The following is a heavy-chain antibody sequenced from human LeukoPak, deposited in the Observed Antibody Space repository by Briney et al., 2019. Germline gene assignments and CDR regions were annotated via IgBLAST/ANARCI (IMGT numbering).Heavy chain of an antibody. J-gene: IGHJ5*02. CDR1: GGSISSGSYY. D-gene: IGHD6-13*01. CDR2: IYTSGST. CDR3: ARDVSLAATDWFGP. V-gene: IGHV4-61*02. Sequence: SETLSLTCTVSGGSISSGSYYWSWIRQPAGKGLEWIGRIYTSGSTNYNPSLKSRVTISVDTSKNQFSLKLSSVTAADTAVYYCARDVSLAATDWFGPWGQGTLVTVSS.